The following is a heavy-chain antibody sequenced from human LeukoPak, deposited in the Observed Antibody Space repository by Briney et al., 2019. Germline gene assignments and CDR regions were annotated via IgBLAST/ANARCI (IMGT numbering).Heavy chain of an antibody. J-gene: IGHJ5*02. CDR3: ASNDFWSGQGS. V-gene: IGHV3-53*01. Sequence: QPGGSLRLSCAASGFVVSDSYMTWVRQAPGKGLEWVSVVYSGGNTFSADSVRGRFTISRDNSENTLYLPMNSLRAEDTAVYYCASNDFWSGQGSWGQGTLVTVSS. D-gene: IGHD3-3*01. CDR2: VYSGGNT. CDR1: GFVVSDSY.